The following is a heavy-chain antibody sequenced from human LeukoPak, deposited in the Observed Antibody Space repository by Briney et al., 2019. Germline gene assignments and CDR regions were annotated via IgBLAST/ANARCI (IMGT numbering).Heavy chain of an antibody. D-gene: IGHD2-2*02. V-gene: IGHV4-4*07. CDR1: GGSISSYY. J-gene: IGHJ5*02. CDR3: ARGELGYCSGTSCYRLDP. Sequence: SETLSLTCTVSGGSISSYYWSWIRQPAGKGLEWIGRIYISGSTNYNPSLKSRVTMSVDTSKNQFSLKLSSVTAADTAVYYCARGELGYCSGTSCYRLDPWGQGTLVTVSS. CDR2: IYISGST.